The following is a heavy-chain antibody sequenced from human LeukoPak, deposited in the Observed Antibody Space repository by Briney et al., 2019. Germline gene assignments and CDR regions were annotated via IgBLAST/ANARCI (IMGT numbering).Heavy chain of an antibody. Sequence: GESLKLSCQRSDYLFTSYWIGWVRQLPGKGLEWMGIIYPGDSDTRYSPSFQGQVTISADKSISTAYLQWSSLNASDTAMYYCASATYGDYYMDVWGKGTTVTVSS. CDR1: DYLFTSYW. CDR2: IYPGDSDT. V-gene: IGHV5-51*01. CDR3: ASATYGDYYMDV. J-gene: IGHJ6*03. D-gene: IGHD4-17*01.